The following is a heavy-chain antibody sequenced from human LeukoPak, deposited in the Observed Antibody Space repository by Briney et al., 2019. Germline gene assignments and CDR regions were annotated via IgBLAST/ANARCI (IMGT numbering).Heavy chain of an antibody. D-gene: IGHD2-2*02. J-gene: IGHJ4*02. Sequence: GASVKVSCKXSGYTFTSYGISWVRQAPGQGLEWMGWISAYNGNTNYAQKLQGRVTTTTDTSTSTAYMELRSLRSDDTAVYYCARDIADIVVVPAAIRNWGQGTLVTVSS. CDR3: ARDIADIVVVPAAIRN. V-gene: IGHV1-18*01. CDR1: GYTFTSYG. CDR2: ISAYNGNT.